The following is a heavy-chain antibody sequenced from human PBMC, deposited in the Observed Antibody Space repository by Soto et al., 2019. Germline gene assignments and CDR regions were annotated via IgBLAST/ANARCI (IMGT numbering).Heavy chain of an antibody. CDR1: GGSFSGYY. CDR2: INHSGST. CDR3: AIDYGGNSYAFDI. V-gene: IGHV4-34*01. J-gene: IGHJ3*02. D-gene: IGHD4-17*01. Sequence: SETLSLTCAVYGGSFSGYYWSWIRQPPGKGLEWIGEINHSGSTNYNPSLKSRVTISVDTSKNQFSLKLSSVTAADTAVYYCAIDYGGNSYAFDIWGQGTMVTVSS.